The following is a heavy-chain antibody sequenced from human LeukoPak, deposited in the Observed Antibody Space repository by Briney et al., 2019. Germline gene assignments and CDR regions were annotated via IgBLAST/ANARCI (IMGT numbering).Heavy chain of an antibody. D-gene: IGHD6-13*01. Sequence: ASVKVSCKASGYTFTDYYMHWVRQAPGQGLEWMGWMNPNSGNTGYAQKFQGRVTMTRNTSISTAYMELSSLKSEDTAVYYCARQIAAAGSDAFDIWGQGTLVTVSS. CDR3: ARQIAAAGSDAFDI. J-gene: IGHJ4*02. CDR2: MNPNSGNT. CDR1: GYTFTDYY. V-gene: IGHV1-8*02.